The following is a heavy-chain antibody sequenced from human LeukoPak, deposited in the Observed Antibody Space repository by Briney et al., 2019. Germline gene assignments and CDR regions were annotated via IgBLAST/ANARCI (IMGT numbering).Heavy chain of an antibody. Sequence: PGGSLRLSCAASGFTFSSYSMNWVRQAPGKGLEWVSAISGSGGSTYYADSVKGRFTISRDNSKNTLYLQMNSLRAEDTAVYYCASGISGSDSFDYWGQEPWSPSPQ. J-gene: IGHJ4*01. D-gene: IGHD1-26*01. CDR1: GFTFSSYS. CDR2: ISGSGGST. CDR3: ASGISGSDSFDY. V-gene: IGHV3-23*01.